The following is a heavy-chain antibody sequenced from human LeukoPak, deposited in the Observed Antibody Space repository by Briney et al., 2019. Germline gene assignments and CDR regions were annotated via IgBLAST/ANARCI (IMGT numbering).Heavy chain of an antibody. J-gene: IGHJ4*02. Sequence: SETLSLTCTVSGGSISSYYWSWIRQPAGKGLEWIGRIYTSGSTNYNPSLKSRVTMSVDTSKNRFSLKLSSVTAADTAVYYCARTAKYYYGSETYYFFDYWGQGTLVTVSS. CDR1: GGSISSYY. D-gene: IGHD3-10*01. CDR3: ARTAKYYYGSETYYFFDY. CDR2: IYTSGST. V-gene: IGHV4-4*07.